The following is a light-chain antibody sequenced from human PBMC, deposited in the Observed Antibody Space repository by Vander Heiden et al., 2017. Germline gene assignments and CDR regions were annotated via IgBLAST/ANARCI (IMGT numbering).Light chain of an antibody. Sequence: SYELTQPPSVSVPPGQTARITCSGDALPKQYAYWYQQKPGQAPVLVIYKDSERPSGIPERFSGSSSGTTVTLTISGVQAEDEADYYCQSADSSGNYVVFGGGTKLTVL. CDR1: ALPKQY. CDR2: KDS. V-gene: IGLV3-25*03. CDR3: QSADSSGNYVV. J-gene: IGLJ2*01.